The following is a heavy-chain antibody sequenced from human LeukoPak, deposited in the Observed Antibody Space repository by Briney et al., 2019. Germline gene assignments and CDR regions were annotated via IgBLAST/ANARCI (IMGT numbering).Heavy chain of an antibody. J-gene: IGHJ5*02. D-gene: IGHD2-2*01. V-gene: IGHV1-46*03. Sequence: ASVKVSCKASGYTFTSYYMHWVRQAPGQGLEWMGIINPSGGSTSYAQKFQGRVTITRDTSTSTVYMELSSLRSEDTAVYYCARGAILIPAAILNWFDPWGQGTLVTVSS. CDR1: GYTFTSYY. CDR3: ARGAILIPAAILNWFDP. CDR2: INPSGGST.